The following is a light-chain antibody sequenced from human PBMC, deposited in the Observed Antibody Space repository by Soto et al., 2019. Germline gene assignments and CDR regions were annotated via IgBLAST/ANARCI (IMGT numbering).Light chain of an antibody. Sequence: QSALTQPASVSGSPGQSITVTCTGTSSDVGGYKYVSWYQQHAGKAPQLVIYDVSNRPSGVSNRFSGSKSGNTASLTISGLQAEDEADYYCSSYTTTSSYVFGTGTKVTVL. CDR2: DVS. CDR3: SSYTTTSSYV. J-gene: IGLJ1*01. V-gene: IGLV2-14*03. CDR1: SSDVGGYKY.